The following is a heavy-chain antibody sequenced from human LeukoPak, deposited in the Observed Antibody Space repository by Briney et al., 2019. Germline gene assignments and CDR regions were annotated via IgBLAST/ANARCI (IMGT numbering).Heavy chain of an antibody. CDR1: GGSFSAYY. V-gene: IGHV4-34*01. D-gene: IGHD3-22*01. CDR3: ARAPITMKADWFDP. CDR2: ISHSGST. Sequence: KPSETLSLTCAVYGGSFSAYYWSWIRPPPGKGLEWIGEISHSGSTNCNPSLKSRVIISVDTSKNQFSLKLSSVTAADTAVYYCARAPITMKADWFDPWGQGTLVTVSS. J-gene: IGHJ5*02.